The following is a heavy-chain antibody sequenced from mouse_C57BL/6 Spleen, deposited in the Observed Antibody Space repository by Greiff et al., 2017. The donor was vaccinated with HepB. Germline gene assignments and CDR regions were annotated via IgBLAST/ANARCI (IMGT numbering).Heavy chain of an antibody. CDR3: ARSPYYYGSSSYFDY. CDR2: IYPGDGDT. Sequence: QVQLKQSGAELVKPGASVKISCKASGYAFSSYWMNWVKQRPGKGLEWIGQIYPGDGDTNYNGKFKGKATLTADKSSSTAYMQLSSLTSEDSAVYFCARSPYYYGSSSYFDYWGQGTTLTVSS. J-gene: IGHJ2*01. V-gene: IGHV1-80*01. CDR1: GYAFSSYW. D-gene: IGHD1-1*01.